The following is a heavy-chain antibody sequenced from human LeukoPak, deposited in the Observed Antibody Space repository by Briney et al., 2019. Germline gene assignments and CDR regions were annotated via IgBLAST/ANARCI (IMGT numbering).Heavy chain of an antibody. J-gene: IGHJ4*02. CDR3: ARDSPSSTSWGY. Sequence: GGSLRLSCAASGVNFDDYAMHWVRQSPGTGLEWVAGLNWDSRSMAYADSVRGRFTISRDNAKNSLYLQMNSLRAEDTAVYYCARDSPSSTSWGYWGQGTLVTVSS. CDR1: GVNFDDYA. V-gene: IGHV3-9*01. D-gene: IGHD2-2*01. CDR2: LNWDSRSM.